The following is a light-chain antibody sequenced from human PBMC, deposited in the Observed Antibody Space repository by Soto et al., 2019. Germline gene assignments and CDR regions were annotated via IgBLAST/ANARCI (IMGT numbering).Light chain of an antibody. Sequence: QSALTQPPSASGSPGQSVTISCTGTSSDIGGYNYVSWYQQHPGKAPKLMISEVSKRPSGVPDRFSGSKSGNTASLTVSGLQAEDEADYYCNSYAGNNNWAFGGGTKLTVL. CDR3: NSYAGNNNWA. CDR2: EVS. CDR1: SSDIGGYNY. J-gene: IGLJ3*02. V-gene: IGLV2-8*01.